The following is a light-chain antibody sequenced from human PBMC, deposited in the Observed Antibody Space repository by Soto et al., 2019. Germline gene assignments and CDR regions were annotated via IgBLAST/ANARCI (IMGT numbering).Light chain of an antibody. CDR3: QHYDSSLWT. CDR1: QSVSSTF. V-gene: IGKV3-20*01. Sequence: EIVLTQSPGTLSLSPGERATLSCRASQSVSSTFLAWYQQKVGQAPRLLIYGASSRATGIPDRFTGSGSGTDSTLTISRLEPEDFAVYYCQHYDSSLWTFGQGTKVEIK. J-gene: IGKJ1*01. CDR2: GAS.